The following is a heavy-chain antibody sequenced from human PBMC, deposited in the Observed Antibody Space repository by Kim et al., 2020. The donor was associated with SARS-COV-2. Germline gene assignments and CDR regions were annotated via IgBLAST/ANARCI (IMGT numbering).Heavy chain of an antibody. Sequence: GGSLRLSCAASGFTFSRYSMNWVRQAPGKWLEWVSYITPGSDVIYYADSVKGRFTISRDNAKNSLYLQMSGLRDEDTAVYYCARMIVDETAFNIWGQGTLFTVSS. V-gene: IGHV3-48*02. CDR2: ITPGSDVI. J-gene: IGHJ3*02. CDR3: ARMIVDETAFNI. D-gene: IGHD3-22*01. CDR1: GFTFSRYS.